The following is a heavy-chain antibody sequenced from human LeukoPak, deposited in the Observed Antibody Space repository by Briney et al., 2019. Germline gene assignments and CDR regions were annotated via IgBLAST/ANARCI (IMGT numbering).Heavy chain of an antibody. V-gene: IGHV1-69*13. J-gene: IGHJ4*02. CDR1: GGTFSSYA. CDR2: IIPIFGTA. D-gene: IGHD3-22*01. Sequence: SVKVSCKASGGTFSSYAISWVRQAPGQGLEWMGGIIPIFGTANYAQKFQGRVTVTADESTSTAYMELSSLRSEDTAVYYCARVLYYESSGVDYWGQGTLVTVSS. CDR3: ARVLYYESSGVDY.